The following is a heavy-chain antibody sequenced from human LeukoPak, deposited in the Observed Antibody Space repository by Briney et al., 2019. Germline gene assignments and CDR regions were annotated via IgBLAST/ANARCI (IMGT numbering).Heavy chain of an antibody. CDR1: GFTFSSYW. V-gene: IGHV3-7*01. J-gene: IGHJ5*02. D-gene: IGHD3-22*01. CDR2: IKQDGSAK. CDR3: AQEHVDSSGYYYVPNWFDP. Sequence: GGSLRLSCTAPGFTFSSYWMSWVRQAPGKGLEWVANIKQDGSAKYYVDSVKDRFTISRDNAKNSLYLQMNSLRAEDTAVYYCAQEHVDSSGYYYVPNWFDPWGQGTLVIVSS.